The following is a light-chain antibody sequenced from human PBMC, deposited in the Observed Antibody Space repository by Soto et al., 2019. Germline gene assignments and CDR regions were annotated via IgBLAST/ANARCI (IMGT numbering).Light chain of an antibody. V-gene: IGLV2-11*01. CDR1: SSNVGAYNY. J-gene: IGLJ3*02. CDR3: CSYAGNSLGV. CDR2: DVS. Sequence: QTVVTQPRSVSGSPGQSVTISCTGTSSNVGAYNYVSWYQQYPGKGPRLMIYDVSKWPSGVHDRFSGSKSGITASLTISGLQVEDEADYYCCSYAGNSLGVFGGGTKVTVL.